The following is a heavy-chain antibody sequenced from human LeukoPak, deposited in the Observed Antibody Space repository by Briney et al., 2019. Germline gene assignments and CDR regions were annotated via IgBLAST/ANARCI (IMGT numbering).Heavy chain of an antibody. J-gene: IGHJ4*02. CDR1: GFTFSDYY. CDR2: INWNGGST. CDR3: AKVSSSWYPSSPFDY. V-gene: IGHV3-20*04. D-gene: IGHD6-13*01. Sequence: GGSLRLSCAASGFTFSDYYMSWVRQAPGKGLEWVSGINWNGGSTGYADSVKGRFTISRDNAKNSLYLQMNSLRAEDTAVYYCAKVSSSWYPSSPFDYWGQGTLVTVSS.